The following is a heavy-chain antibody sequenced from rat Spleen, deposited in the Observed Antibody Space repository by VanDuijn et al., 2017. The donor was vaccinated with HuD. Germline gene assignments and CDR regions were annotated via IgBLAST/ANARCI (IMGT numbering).Heavy chain of an antibody. Sequence: QVQLKESGPGLVQPSQTLSLTCTVSGFSLTSNGVSWFRQTPGKGLEWIAAISSGGSTYYNSALKSRLSISRDTSKSQVFLKMNSLQTEDTAIYFCIRESLPGYNSHWFVYWGQGTLVTVSS. CDR2: ISSGGST. J-gene: IGHJ3*01. CDR3: IRESLPGYNSHWFVY. D-gene: IGHD1-4*01. CDR1: GFSLTSNG. V-gene: IGHV2S8*01.